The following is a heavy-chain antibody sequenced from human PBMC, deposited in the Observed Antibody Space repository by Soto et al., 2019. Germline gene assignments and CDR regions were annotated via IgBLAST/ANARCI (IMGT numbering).Heavy chain of an antibody. CDR3: ARDVVGLTHFDY. D-gene: IGHD2-21*01. CDR1: GGSISSSNW. J-gene: IGHJ4*02. Sequence: SETLSLTCAVSGGSISSSNWWSWVRQPPGKGLEWIGEIYYSGTTYYNPSLKSRVTISVDRSKNQISLNLNSVTAADTAIYYCARDVVGLTHFDYWGQGILVTVSS. CDR2: IYYSGTT. V-gene: IGHV4-4*02.